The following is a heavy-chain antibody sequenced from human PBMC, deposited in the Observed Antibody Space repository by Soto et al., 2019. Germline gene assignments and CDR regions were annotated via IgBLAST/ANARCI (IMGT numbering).Heavy chain of an antibody. D-gene: IGHD3-3*01. CDR1: GGSFSGYY. Sequence: QVQLQQWGAGLLKPSETLSLTCAVYGGSFSGYYWSWIRQPPGKGLEWIGEINNSGSTNYNPSLKSRVTISVDTYKNQFSLKLSSVTAADTAVYYCASRPRGFWSGLAGLWGQGTLVTVSS. CDR2: INNSGST. V-gene: IGHV4-34*01. J-gene: IGHJ4*02. CDR3: ASRPRGFWSGLAGL.